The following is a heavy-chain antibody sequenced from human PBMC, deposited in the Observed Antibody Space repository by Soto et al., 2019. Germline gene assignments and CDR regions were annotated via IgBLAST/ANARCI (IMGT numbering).Heavy chain of an antibody. Sequence: QVQLVQSGAEVKKAGASVKISCKASGYSFTGYYIHWVRQAPGQGFEWMGEISPNSGGTKDAQKFQGRVTMTRDTSITTVYMDLSKLSPDDTAVYYCGKGRSGDVGVFNWGQGPLVTGSS. CDR3: GKGRSGDVGVFN. CDR2: ISPNSGGT. J-gene: IGHJ4*02. V-gene: IGHV1-2*02. D-gene: IGHD1-26*01. CDR1: GYSFTGYY.